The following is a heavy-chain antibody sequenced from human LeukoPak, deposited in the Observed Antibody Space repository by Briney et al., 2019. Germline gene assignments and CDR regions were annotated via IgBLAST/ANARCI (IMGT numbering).Heavy chain of an antibody. CDR3: AKEYDGSYYKGGYFDY. V-gene: IGHV3-20*04. CDR1: GLTFDDYG. D-gene: IGHD3-10*01. CDR2: IGWNGGST. J-gene: IGHJ4*02. Sequence: AGTLRLSCAASGLTFDDYGFSRVRQAPGHGLEYVSGIGWNGGSTGYAESVKGRFTISRDNAKKSLYLQMNSLRAEDTALYYCAKEYDGSYYKGGYFDYWGQGTLVTVSS.